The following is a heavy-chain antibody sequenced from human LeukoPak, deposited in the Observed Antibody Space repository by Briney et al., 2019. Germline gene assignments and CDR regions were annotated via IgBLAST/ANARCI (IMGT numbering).Heavy chain of an antibody. CDR2: ISGSSSSYI. CDR3: ARAVPGFDY. CDR1: GFTFSDFT. V-gene: IGHV3-21*01. J-gene: IGHJ4*02. D-gene: IGHD1-14*01. Sequence: SGGSLRLSCAASGFTFSDFTMNWVRQAPGKGLEWVSCISGSSSSYIYYSDSVRGRFTISRDNAKNSLYLQMNSLTAEDTAVYYCARAVPGFDYWGQGTLVTVSS.